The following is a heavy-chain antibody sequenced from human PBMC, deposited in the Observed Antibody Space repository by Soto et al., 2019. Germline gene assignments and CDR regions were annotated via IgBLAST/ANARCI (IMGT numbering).Heavy chain of an antibody. CDR3: AVAVAGPTAIGY. CDR2: INSDGSST. V-gene: IGHV3-74*01. Sequence: EVQLVESGGGLVQPGGSLRLSCAASGFTFSSYWMYWVRQAPGKGLVWVSRINSDGSSTSYADSVKGRFTISRDNATNTLYLQMNSLRAEDTAVYYCAVAVAGPTAIGYWGQGTLVTVSS. D-gene: IGHD6-19*01. J-gene: IGHJ4*02. CDR1: GFTFSSYW.